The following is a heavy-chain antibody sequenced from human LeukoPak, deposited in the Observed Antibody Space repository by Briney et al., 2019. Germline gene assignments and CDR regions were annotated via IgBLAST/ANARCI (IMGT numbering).Heavy chain of an antibody. J-gene: IGHJ4*02. Sequence: AGGSLRLSCAAWGFIVSGNYMTGLRPARGGGLEWVSVIYSEGGTDYADSVKGRFTISRDNSNHTLYLQITSLSAEDTAVYYCATLVTVLDYWGQGTLVTVSS. D-gene: IGHD4-11*01. V-gene: IGHV3-66*01. CDR2: IYSEGGT. CDR3: ATLVTVLDY. CDR1: GFIVSGNY.